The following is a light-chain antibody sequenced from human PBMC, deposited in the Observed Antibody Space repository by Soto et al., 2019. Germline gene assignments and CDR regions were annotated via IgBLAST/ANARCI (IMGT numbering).Light chain of an antibody. J-gene: IGKJ4*01. V-gene: IGKV3-11*01. CDR3: QQRSNWPPNT. Sequence: EIVLTQSPATLSLSPGERATLSCRASQSVSSYLAWYQQKPGQAPRLLIYDASNRATGIPARFSGSGSGTDFTLTISILEPEDFAVYYWQQRSNWPPNTFGGGTKVEIK. CDR1: QSVSSY. CDR2: DAS.